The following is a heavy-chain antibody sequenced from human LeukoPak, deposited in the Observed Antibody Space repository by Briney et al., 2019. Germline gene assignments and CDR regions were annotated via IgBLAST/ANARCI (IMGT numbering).Heavy chain of an antibody. D-gene: IGHD7-27*01. J-gene: IGHJ3*02. CDR2: INHSGST. CDR3: ARGANWGPGDAFDT. CDR1: GGSFSGYY. V-gene: IGHV4-34*01. Sequence: SETLSLTCAVYGGSFSGYYWSWIRQPPGKGLEWIGEINHSGSTNYNPSLKSRVTISVDTSKNQFSLKLSSVTAADTAVYYCARGANWGPGDAFDTWGQGAMVTVSS.